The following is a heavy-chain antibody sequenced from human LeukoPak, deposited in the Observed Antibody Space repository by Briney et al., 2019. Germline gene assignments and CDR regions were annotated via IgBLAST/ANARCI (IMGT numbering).Heavy chain of an antibody. Sequence: ASVKVSCKASGGIFSSYAISWVRQAPGQGLEWMGRIIPMFGIANYAQKFQGRVTITADKSTSTAYMELSSLRSEDTAVYYCARYYCSSTSCYNGIDYWGQGTLVTVSS. V-gene: IGHV1-69*04. CDR2: IIPMFGIA. J-gene: IGHJ4*02. CDR3: ARYYCSSTSCYNGIDY. D-gene: IGHD2-2*02. CDR1: GGIFSSYA.